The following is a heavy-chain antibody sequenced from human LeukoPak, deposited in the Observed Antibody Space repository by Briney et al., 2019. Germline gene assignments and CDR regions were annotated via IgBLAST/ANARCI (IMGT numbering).Heavy chain of an antibody. J-gene: IGHJ4*02. CDR3: ATYSSSWYVDY. V-gene: IGHV4-34*01. CDR1: GGSFSGYY. CDR2: INHSGST. D-gene: IGHD6-13*01. Sequence: PSETLSLTCAVYGGSFSGYYWSWIRKPPGKGREWIGEINHSGSTNYNPSLKSRVTISVDTSKNQFSLKLSSVTAADTAVYYCATYSSSWYVDYWGQGILVTVSS.